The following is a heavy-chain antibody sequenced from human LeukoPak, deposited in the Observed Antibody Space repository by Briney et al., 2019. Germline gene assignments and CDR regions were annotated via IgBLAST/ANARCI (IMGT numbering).Heavy chain of an antibody. CDR2: IYYSGST. V-gene: IGHV4-61*01. D-gene: IGHD6-19*01. Sequence: PSETLSLTCTVSGGSVSSGSYYWSWIRQPPGKGLEWIGYIYYSGSTNYNPSLKSRVTISVDTPKNQFSLKLSSVTAADTAVYYCARGTSSGWSRAVGYWGQGTLVTVSS. CDR1: GGSVSSGSYY. J-gene: IGHJ4*02. CDR3: ARGTSSGWSRAVGY.